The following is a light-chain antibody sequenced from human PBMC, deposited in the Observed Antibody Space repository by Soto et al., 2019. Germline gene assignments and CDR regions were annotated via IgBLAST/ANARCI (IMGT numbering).Light chain of an antibody. J-gene: IGKJ2*01. CDR1: QSVSSS. V-gene: IGKV3-11*01. CDR3: QQRSNWPPHT. Sequence: EIVLTQSPATLSLSPGERATLSCRASQSVSSSLAWYQHKLGQAPRLLIYDTSNRATGIPARFSGSGSGADLTLTISSLEPEDFAVYDCQQRSNWPPHTFGQGTKVDIK. CDR2: DTS.